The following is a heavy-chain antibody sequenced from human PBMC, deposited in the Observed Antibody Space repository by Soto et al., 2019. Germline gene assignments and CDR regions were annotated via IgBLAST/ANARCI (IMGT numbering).Heavy chain of an antibody. CDR2: VNPNIANT. CDR3: ARDRRGKYYSIDY. CDR1: GYTFTGYY. V-gene: IGHV1-2*02. J-gene: IGHJ4*02. Sequence: ASVKVSCKASGYTFTGYYMHWVRQAPGQGLEWMGWVNPNIANTVYAQKFEGRVTMTRDTSISTVYMELSGLTSDDTAVYYCARDRRGKYYSIDYWGQGALVTVSS. D-gene: IGHD4-4*01.